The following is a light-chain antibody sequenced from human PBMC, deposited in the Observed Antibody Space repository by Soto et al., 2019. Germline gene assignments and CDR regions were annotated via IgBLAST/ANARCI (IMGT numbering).Light chain of an antibody. CDR2: DAS. V-gene: IGKV3D-15*01. J-gene: IGKJ5*01. Sequence: EILMTQSPATRSVSPGERSTLSCRAIQSVSSNLAWYQQKPGLAPRLLIYDASSRATGIPDRFSGSGSGTEFTLTISSLQSEDFAVYYCQQYNNWPRITFGQGTRLEIK. CDR3: QQYNNWPRIT. CDR1: QSVSSN.